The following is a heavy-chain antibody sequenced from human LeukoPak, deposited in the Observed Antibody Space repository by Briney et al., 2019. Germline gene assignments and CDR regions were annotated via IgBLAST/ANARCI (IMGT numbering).Heavy chain of an antibody. CDR3: AVGEFKYYYYYYMDV. CDR2: ISAYNGNT. V-gene: IGHV1-18*01. Sequence: GASVKVSCNASGYTFTSYGISWLRQAPGQGLEWMGWISAYNGNTNYAQKFQGRVTITTDESTSTAYMELSSLRSDDTAVYYCAVGEFKYYYYYYMDVWGKGTTVTVSS. CDR1: GYTFTSYG. D-gene: IGHD3-10*01. J-gene: IGHJ6*03.